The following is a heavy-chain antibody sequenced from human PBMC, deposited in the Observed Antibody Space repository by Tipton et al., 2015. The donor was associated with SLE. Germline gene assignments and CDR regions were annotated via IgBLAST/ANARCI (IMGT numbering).Heavy chain of an antibody. CDR3: ARDLTYGDYLLGAFDI. CDR1: CGSLSGYY. D-gene: IGHD4-17*01. V-gene: IGHV4-34*01. Sequence: TLSLTCAVYCGSLSGYYWSWIRQPPEKGMEWIGEINHSGTTNYNPSLKSRVTISVDTSKNQFSLKLRSVTAADTAVYYCARDLTYGDYLLGAFDIWSQGTMVTVSS. J-gene: IGHJ3*02. CDR2: INHSGTT.